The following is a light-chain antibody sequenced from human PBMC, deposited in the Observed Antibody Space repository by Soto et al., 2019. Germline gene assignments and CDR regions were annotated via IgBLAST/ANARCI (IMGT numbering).Light chain of an antibody. CDR3: QQRYNWPWT. CDR1: QSVGSY. V-gene: IGKV3-11*01. CDR2: DAS. J-gene: IGKJ1*01. Sequence: EIVLTQSPATLSLSPGERATLSCRASQSVGSYLAWYQQKPGQAPRLLIYDASNRATGIPARFSGSGSGTDFTLTIRSLEPEDFAVYYCQQRYNWPWTFGQGTKVDNK.